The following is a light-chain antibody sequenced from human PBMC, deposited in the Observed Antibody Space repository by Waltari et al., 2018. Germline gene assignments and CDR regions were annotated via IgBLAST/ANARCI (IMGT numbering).Light chain of an antibody. CDR2: DVS. CDR3: SSSTSSNTLV. Sequence: QSALTQPASVSGSPGQSITISCTGTSSVGGTYNYVSWYQHHPGKAHILMIYDVSNRPSGVSNRFSVSKSGNTASLTISALQAEDEADYSCSSSTSSNTLVFGGGTKLTVL. J-gene: IGLJ2*01. V-gene: IGLV2-14*03. CDR1: SSVGGTYNY.